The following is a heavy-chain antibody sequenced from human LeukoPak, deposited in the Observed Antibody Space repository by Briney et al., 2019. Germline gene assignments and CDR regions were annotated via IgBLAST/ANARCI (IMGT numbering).Heavy chain of an antibody. V-gene: IGHV4-39*07. CDR1: GDSINYNFYY. Sequence: SETLSLTCTVSGDSINYNFYYWGWIRQPPGKGLEWIGSFAYTGSTYYNPSLKSRVTMSVDTSKNQLSLKVSSVTAADTAVYYCARDQGASNWYYYWGQGTVVTVSS. CDR2: FAYTGST. J-gene: IGHJ4*02. D-gene: IGHD6-13*01. CDR3: ARDQGASNWYYY.